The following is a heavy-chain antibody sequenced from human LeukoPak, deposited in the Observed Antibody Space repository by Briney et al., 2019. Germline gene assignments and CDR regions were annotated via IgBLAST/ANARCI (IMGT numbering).Heavy chain of an antibody. J-gene: IGHJ4*02. CDR1: GFTFSSYA. V-gene: IGHV3-23*01. D-gene: IGHD6-19*01. CDR2: ISGSGGST. Sequence: GGSLRLSCAASGFTFSSYAMSWVRQAPGKGLEWVSAISGSGGSTYYADSVKGRFTISRDNSKSTLYLQMNSLRAEDTAVYYCYLGRYSVFGSPIAGDYWGQGTLVTVSS. CDR3: YLGRYSVFGSPIAGDY.